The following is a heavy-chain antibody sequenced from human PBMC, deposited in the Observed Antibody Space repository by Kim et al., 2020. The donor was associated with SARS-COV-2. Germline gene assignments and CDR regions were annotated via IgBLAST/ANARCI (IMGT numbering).Heavy chain of an antibody. CDR1: GGSISSSSYY. CDR3: ARNYERGWFDP. V-gene: IGHV4-39*01. Sequence: SETLSLTCTVSGGSISSSSYYWGWIRQPPGKGLEWIGSIYYSGSTYYNPSLKSRVTISVDTSKNQFSLKLSSVTAADTAVYYSARNYERGWFDPWGQGTLETVS. CDR2: IYYSGST. J-gene: IGHJ5*02. D-gene: IGHD3-16*01.